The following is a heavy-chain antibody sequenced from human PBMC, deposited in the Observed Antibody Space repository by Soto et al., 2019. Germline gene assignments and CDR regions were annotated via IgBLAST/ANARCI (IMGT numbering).Heavy chain of an antibody. CDR1: GASISSYNY. J-gene: IGHJ4*02. Sequence: PSETLSLTCNVSGASISSYNYWGWFRQPPGKGLEWIGSIIYSGDIMYNPSLQSRLTLFVDTSKNQFSLKLSSVTAADTAVYYCARGLITGSQYSGGWYYFDSWGQGTQVTVSS. V-gene: IGHV4-39*01. D-gene: IGHD1-26*01. CDR3: ARGLITGSQYSGGWYYFDS. CDR2: IIYSGDI.